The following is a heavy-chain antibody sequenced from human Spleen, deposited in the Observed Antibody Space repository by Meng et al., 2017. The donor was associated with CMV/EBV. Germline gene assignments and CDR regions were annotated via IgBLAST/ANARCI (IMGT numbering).Heavy chain of an antibody. CDR1: GYTFTGYY. J-gene: IGHJ5*02. CDR3: VAYSGSSFRFDP. V-gene: IGHV1-2*02. CDR2: INPNSGGT. Sequence: ASVKVSCKASGYTFTGYYMHWVRQAPGQGLEWMGWINPNSGGTNHAQKFQGRVTMTRDTSVSTAYVELNSLRSDDTAVYYCVAYSGSSFRFDPWGQGTQVTVSS. D-gene: IGHD5-12*01.